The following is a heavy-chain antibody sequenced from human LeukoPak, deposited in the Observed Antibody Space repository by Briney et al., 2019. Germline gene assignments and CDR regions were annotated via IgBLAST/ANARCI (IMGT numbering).Heavy chain of an antibody. D-gene: IGHD6-13*01. Sequence: ASVKVSCKASGYMFSSYGISWVRQAPGHGLEWMGWISANNGNTNYAQKLQGRVIMTTDTSTSTVYMELRSLRFDDTAVYYCARVCLLVSDPRHNWFDPWGQGTLVTVSS. CDR1: GYMFSSYG. CDR2: ISANNGNT. V-gene: IGHV1-18*01. J-gene: IGHJ5*02. CDR3: ARVCLLVSDPRHNWFDP.